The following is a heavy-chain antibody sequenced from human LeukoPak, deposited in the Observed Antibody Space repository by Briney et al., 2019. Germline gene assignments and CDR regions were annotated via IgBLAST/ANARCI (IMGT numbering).Heavy chain of an antibody. J-gene: IGHJ4*02. V-gene: IGHV3-23*01. CDR3: AKLASFCTSTRCVRGVFDY. Sequence: GGSLRLACTASGFTFSNHSISWVRQAPGKGLEWVSALTGSGGSTYYADSVKGRFTSSRDNSQNTLYLQMNSLRAEDTAKYYCAKLASFCTSTRCVRGVFDYWGQGTLVTVSS. CDR2: LTGSGGST. D-gene: IGHD2-2*01. CDR1: GFTFSNHS.